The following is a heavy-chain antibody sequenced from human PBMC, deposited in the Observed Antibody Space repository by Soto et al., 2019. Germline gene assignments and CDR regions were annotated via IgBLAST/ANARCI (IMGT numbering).Heavy chain of an antibody. CDR1: GYTFTSYG. D-gene: IGHD6-6*01. CDR3: ARGRDGDY. CDR2: ISAHNGNT. V-gene: IGHV1-18*01. J-gene: IGHJ4*02. Sequence: QVHLVQSGAEVKKPGASVKVSCKASGYTFTSYGITWVRQAPGQGLEWMGWISAHNGNTDYAQKLQGRVIVTRDTSTSTAYMELRCLRTDDTAVYYCARGRDGDYGGQGALVTVSS.